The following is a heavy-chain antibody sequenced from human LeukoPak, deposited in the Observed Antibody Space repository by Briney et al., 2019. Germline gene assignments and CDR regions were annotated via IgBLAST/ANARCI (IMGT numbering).Heavy chain of an antibody. J-gene: IGHJ4*02. CDR3: ARLIADRTIYDY. Sequence: GGSLRLSCAASVFTFNSYWMSWVRQAPGKGLGWVASIKQDGSEKYYVDSVKGRFTISRDNAKNSLYLQMNSLRAEETAVYYCARLIADRTIYDYWGQGTLVTVSS. D-gene: IGHD6-6*01. V-gene: IGHV3-7*01. CDR1: VFTFNSYW. CDR2: IKQDGSEK.